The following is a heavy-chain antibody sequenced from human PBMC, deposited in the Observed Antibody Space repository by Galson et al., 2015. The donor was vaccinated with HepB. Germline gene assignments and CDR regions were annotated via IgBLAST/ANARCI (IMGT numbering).Heavy chain of an antibody. V-gene: IGHV3-23*01. CDR1: KFIFKNYA. D-gene: IGHD4-17*01. J-gene: IGHJ6*03. CDR2: ISSSRVHT. Sequence: ALRLSCAASKFIFKNYAMSWVRQAPAKGLEWISSISSSRVHTYYGDSVKGRFTIPRDNSNSPLFLQMNGLEAEDPALYFCARDYGDGLLGHFYFMDVWGKGTTVIVSS. CDR3: ARDYGDGLLGHFYFMDV.